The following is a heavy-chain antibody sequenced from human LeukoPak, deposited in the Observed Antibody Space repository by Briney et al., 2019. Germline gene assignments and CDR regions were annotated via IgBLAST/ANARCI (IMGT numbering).Heavy chain of an antibody. Sequence: SETLSLTCTVSGGSISSSSYYWGWIRQPPGKGLEWIGSIYYSGSTYYNPSLKSRVTISVDTSKNQFSLKLSSVTAADTAVYYCARGFMVAMFDYWGQGTLVTVSS. V-gene: IGHV4-39*07. J-gene: IGHJ4*02. CDR3: ARGFMVAMFDY. D-gene: IGHD2-15*01. CDR2: IYYSGST. CDR1: GGSISSSSYY.